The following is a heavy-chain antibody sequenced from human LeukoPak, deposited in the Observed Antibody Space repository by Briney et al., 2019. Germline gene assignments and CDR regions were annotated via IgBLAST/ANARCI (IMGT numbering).Heavy chain of an antibody. D-gene: IGHD3-16*02. V-gene: IGHV4-34*01. Sequence: SETLSLTCAVYGGSFSAYYWSWIRQPPGKGLEWIGEINHSGSTNYNPSLKSRVTISVDTSKNQFSLKLSSVTAVDTAVYYCARDGHDYVWGSYRWDYWGQGTLVTVSS. CDR1: GGSFSAYY. J-gene: IGHJ4*02. CDR3: ARDGHDYVWGSYRWDY. CDR2: INHSGST.